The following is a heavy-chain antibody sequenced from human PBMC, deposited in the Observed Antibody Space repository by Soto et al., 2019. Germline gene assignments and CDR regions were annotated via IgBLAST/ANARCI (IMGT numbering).Heavy chain of an antibody. Sequence: QVQLVQSGTEVKKPGASVKVSCEASGYTFTDYFMHWVRQAPGQGLEWMGWINPNSGGTNYAQKFQGRVTMTRDTSISTAHMELSRLRFDETAVYYCARDPEVEQLGPDFLGQGTLVTVSS. D-gene: IGHD6-13*01. CDR1: GYTFTDYF. V-gene: IGHV1-2*02. J-gene: IGHJ4*02. CDR2: INPNSGGT. CDR3: ARDPEVEQLGPDF.